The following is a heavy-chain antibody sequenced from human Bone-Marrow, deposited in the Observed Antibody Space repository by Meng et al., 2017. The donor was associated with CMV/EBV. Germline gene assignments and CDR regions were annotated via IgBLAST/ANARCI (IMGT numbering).Heavy chain of an antibody. Sequence: SVKVSCKASGGTFSSYTISWVRQAPGQGLEWMGRIIPILGIANYAQKFQGRVTITADKSTSTAYMELSSLGAEDTAVYCCARVGRGLAGTRGGGVWFDPWGQGTLVTVSS. CDR3: ARVGRGLAGTRGGGVWFDP. J-gene: IGHJ5*02. CDR1: GGTFSSYT. CDR2: IIPILGIA. V-gene: IGHV1-69*02. D-gene: IGHD1-7*01.